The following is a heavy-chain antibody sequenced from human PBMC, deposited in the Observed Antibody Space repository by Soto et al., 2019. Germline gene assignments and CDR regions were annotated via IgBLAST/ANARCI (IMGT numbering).Heavy chain of an antibody. D-gene: IGHD3-10*01. CDR2: IYHSGST. Sequence: SETLSLTCAVSGGSISSLNCWTWVRQPPEKGLEWIGEIYHSGSTNYNPSLKSRVTMSVDKSKNQFSLSLSSVTAADTAVYYCARYASGSSYFDYWGQGTLVTVSS. CDR1: GGSISSLNC. J-gene: IGHJ4*02. CDR3: ARYASGSSYFDY. V-gene: IGHV4-4*02.